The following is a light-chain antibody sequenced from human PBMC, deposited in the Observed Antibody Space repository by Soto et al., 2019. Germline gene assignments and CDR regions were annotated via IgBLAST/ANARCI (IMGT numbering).Light chain of an antibody. CDR2: DAS. J-gene: IGKJ4*01. V-gene: IGKV3-11*01. CDR1: QSVSSY. CDR3: QQYDDWLRLT. Sequence: EMVLTQSPGTLSLSPWEGATLSCRASQSVSSYLAWYQQKPGQAPRLLIYDASNRATGIPARFSGSGSGTDFTLTISSLEPEDFAVYFCQQYDDWLRLTFGGGTKVDIK.